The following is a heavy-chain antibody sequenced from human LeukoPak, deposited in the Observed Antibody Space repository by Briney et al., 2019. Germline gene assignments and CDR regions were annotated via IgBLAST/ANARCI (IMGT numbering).Heavy chain of an antibody. D-gene: IGHD2-2*01. CDR2: IYTSGST. J-gene: IGHJ2*01. CDR3: ARLCPSSDIVVVPAALETGTTYWYFDL. V-gene: IGHV4-61*02. Sequence: SETLSLTCTVSGGSINSGNYYWSWIRQPAGKGLEWIGRIYTSGSTNYNPSLKSRVTISVDTSKNQFTLKLSSVTAADTAVYYCARLCPSSDIVVVPAALETGTTYWYFDLWGRGTLVTVSS. CDR1: GGSINSGNYY.